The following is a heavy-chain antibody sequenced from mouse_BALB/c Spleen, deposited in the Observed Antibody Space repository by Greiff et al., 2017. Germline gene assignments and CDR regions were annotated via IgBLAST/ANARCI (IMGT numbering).Heavy chain of an antibody. J-gene: IGHJ3*01. Sequence: QVQLQQSGAELVRPGTSVKVSCKASGYAFTNYWLGWVKQRPGHGLEWIGDIYPGGGYTNYNEKFKGKATLTADTSSSTAYMQLSSLTSEDSAVYFCARPTGTGPFAYWGQGTLVTVSA. CDR1: GYAFTNYW. CDR2: IYPGGGYT. D-gene: IGHD4-1*02. V-gene: IGHV1-63*02. CDR3: ARPTGTGPFAY.